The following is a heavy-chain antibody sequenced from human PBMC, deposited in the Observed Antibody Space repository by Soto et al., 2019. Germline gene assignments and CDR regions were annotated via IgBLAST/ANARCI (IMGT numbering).Heavy chain of an antibody. Sequence: QVQLQQWGAGLLKPSETLSLTCAVYGGSFSGYYWSWIRQPPGKGLEWIGEINHSGSTNYNPSLKSRVTISVDTSKNQFSLKLSSVTAADMAVYYCARGAESVAGPKQGTDAFDIWGQGTMVTVSS. CDR1: GGSFSGYY. V-gene: IGHV4-34*01. CDR3: ARGAESVAGPKQGTDAFDI. D-gene: IGHD6-19*01. CDR2: INHSGST. J-gene: IGHJ3*02.